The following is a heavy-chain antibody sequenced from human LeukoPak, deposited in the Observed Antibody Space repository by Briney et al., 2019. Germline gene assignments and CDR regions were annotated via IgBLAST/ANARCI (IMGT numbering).Heavy chain of an antibody. CDR2: IKQDGGEK. Sequence: GGSLRLSCAASGFTFKNSWMSWVRQAPGKGLEWVANIKQDGGEKYYVDSVKGRFTISRDDAKTSVYLQMNSLRAEDTAVYYCARNKGWELPAELDSWGQGTLVTVSS. CDR3: ARNKGWELPAELDS. V-gene: IGHV3-7*01. CDR1: GFTFKNSW. J-gene: IGHJ4*02. D-gene: IGHD2-15*01.